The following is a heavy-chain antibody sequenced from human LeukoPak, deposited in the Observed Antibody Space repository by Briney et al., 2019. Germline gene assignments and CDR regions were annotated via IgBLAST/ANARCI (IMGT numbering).Heavy chain of an antibody. J-gene: IGHJ4*02. CDR1: GYTFTSYD. Sequence: EASVKVSCKASGYTFTSYDINWVRQATGQGLEWMGWMNPNSGNTGYAQKFQGRVTMTRNTSISTAYMELSSLRSEDTAVYYCARSGYSYGFIDYWGQGTLVTVSS. V-gene: IGHV1-8*01. CDR2: MNPNSGNT. CDR3: ARSGYSYGFIDY. D-gene: IGHD5-18*01.